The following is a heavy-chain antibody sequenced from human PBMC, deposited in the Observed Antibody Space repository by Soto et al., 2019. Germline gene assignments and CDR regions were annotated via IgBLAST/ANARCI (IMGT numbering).Heavy chain of an antibody. CDR3: ARDLRAFDWDYYYGMDV. D-gene: IGHD3-9*01. CDR2: INAGNGNT. Sequence: QVQLVQSGAEVKKPGASVKVSCKASGYTFTSYAMHWVRQAPGQRLEWMGWINAGNGNTKYSQKFQGRVTITRDTSXSXXYMELSSLRSEDTAVYYCARDLRAFDWDYYYGMDVWGQGTTVTVSS. V-gene: IGHV1-3*01. CDR1: GYTFTSYA. J-gene: IGHJ6*02.